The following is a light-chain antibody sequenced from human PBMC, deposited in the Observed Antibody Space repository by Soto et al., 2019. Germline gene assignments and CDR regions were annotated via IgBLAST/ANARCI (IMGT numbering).Light chain of an antibody. Sequence: QSALTQPASMSGAPGQTITISCTGTSSDVGGCNVVSWYRQHPGKAPNLMIYDVNNRPSGVSDRFSGSKSGTTASLAISGLQAEDEADYYCSSYASSRTVVVFGGGTKLTVL. CDR3: SSYASSRTVVV. CDR1: SSDVGGCNV. J-gene: IGLJ2*01. V-gene: IGLV2-14*03. CDR2: DVN.